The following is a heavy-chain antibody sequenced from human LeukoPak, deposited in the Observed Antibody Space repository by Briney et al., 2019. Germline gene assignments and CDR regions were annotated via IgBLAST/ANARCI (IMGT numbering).Heavy chain of an antibody. CDR1: GFTFSSHA. J-gene: IGHJ4*02. Sequence: GGSLRLSCVASGFTFSSHAMRWVRQAPGKGLELVSAISGSGGSTYYADSVKGRFTISRDNSKNSLYLQMNSLRAEDTAVYYCAKDLMHAAADYWGQGTLVTVSS. CDR2: ISGSGGST. D-gene: IGHD6-13*01. V-gene: IGHV3-23*01. CDR3: AKDLMHAAADY.